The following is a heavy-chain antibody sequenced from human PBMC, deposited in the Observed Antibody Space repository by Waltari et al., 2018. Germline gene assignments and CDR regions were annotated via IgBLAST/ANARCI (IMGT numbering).Heavy chain of an antibody. CDR2: IYRSGSP. V-gene: IGHV4-38-2*01. CDR1: GYSISSGYY. CDR3: ARRAAIAATGPTYYMDF. D-gene: IGHD6-13*01. J-gene: IGHJ6*03. Sequence: QVQLQESGPGLVKPSETLSLTCAVSGYSISSGYYWGWIRQPPGKGLEWIGSIYRSGSPYYNPSLKSRVTISVDPSKNQFSLKLSSVTAADTAVYYCARRAAIAATGPTYYMDFWGKGTTVTVSS.